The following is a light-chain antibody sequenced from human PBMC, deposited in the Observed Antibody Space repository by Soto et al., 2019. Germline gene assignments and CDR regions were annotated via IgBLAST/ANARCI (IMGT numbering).Light chain of an antibody. CDR2: WAS. CDR3: QQYYSNPET. CDR1: QSVLYNSNNKIY. Sequence: DFVMTQSPDSPAASLGERATLDCKSSQSVLYNSNNKIYLAWYQQKPGQPPKLLFYWASTREPGVPDRFSGRGSGTDLTLTISSLQAEDVAVYYCQQYYSNPETFGQGTKLEIK. J-gene: IGKJ2*01. V-gene: IGKV4-1*01.